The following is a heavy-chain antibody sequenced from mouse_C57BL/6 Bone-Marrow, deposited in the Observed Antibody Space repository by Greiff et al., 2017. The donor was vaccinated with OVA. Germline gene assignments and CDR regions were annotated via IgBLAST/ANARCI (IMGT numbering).Heavy chain of an antibody. CDR3: ARGGLLWFRY. CDR1: GYTFTSYW. D-gene: IGHD2-2*01. J-gene: IGHJ4*01. V-gene: IGHV1-53*01. CDR2: INPSNGGT. Sequence: QVQLQPPGTELVKPGASVKLSCKASGYTFTSYWLHWVKQRPGQGLEWIGNINPSNGGTNSNEKFKSKATLTVETSSSTAYMQLSSLTSEDSAVYDCARGGLLWFRYWGQGTSVTVSS.